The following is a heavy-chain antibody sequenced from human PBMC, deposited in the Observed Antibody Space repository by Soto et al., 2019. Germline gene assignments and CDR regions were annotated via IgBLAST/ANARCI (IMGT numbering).Heavy chain of an antibody. CDR2: ISSSGSGT. J-gene: IGHJ5*02. V-gene: IGHV3-23*01. CDR1: GFTFTSYV. D-gene: IGHD2-15*01. CDR3: AKGRSGGSLDWLDP. Sequence: EVQLLESGGGLVEPGGSLRLSCAASGFTFTSYVMYWVRQAPGKGLEFVSSISSSGSGTYYADSVQGRFTTSRDNSRNTVYLQMNSLTAEDTAVYYCAKGRSGGSLDWLDPWGQGTLVTVSS.